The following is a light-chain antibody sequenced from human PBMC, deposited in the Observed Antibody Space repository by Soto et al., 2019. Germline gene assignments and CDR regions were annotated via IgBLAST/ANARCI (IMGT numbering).Light chain of an antibody. CDR2: EGT. J-gene: IGLJ1*01. CDR1: NSDVGGYNL. CDR3: CSYAGYSTFV. V-gene: IGLV2-23*01. Sequence: QSFLANPASLSGSPGQSVPISCTGTNSDVGGYNLVSWYQQHPAKAPKVIVSEGTKRPSGVSSRFSGSKSGNTASLTISGLQAEDEADYFCCSYAGYSTFVFGSGTKVTVL.